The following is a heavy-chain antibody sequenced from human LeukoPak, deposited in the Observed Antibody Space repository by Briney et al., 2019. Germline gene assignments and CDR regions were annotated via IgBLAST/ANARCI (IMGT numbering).Heavy chain of an antibody. J-gene: IGHJ3*02. Sequence: GGSLRLSCAASGFTFSSYGMHWVRQAPGKGLEWVAFIRYDGSNKYYADSVKGRFTISRDNSKNTLYLQMNSLRAEDTAVYYCAKGWSLYYYGSGSYRDAFDIWGQGTMVTVSS. V-gene: IGHV3-30*02. CDR2: IRYDGSNK. CDR1: GFTFSSYG. CDR3: AKGWSLYYYGSGSYRDAFDI. D-gene: IGHD3-10*01.